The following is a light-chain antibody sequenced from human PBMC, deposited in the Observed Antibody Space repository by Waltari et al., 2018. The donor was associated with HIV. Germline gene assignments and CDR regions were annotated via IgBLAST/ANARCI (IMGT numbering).Light chain of an antibody. V-gene: IGLV3-25*03. CDR3: QSADTTGSLYV. CDR2: KDT. J-gene: IGLJ1*01. CDR1: ALPKQY. Sequence: SYDLTQPPSVSVSPGQTARITCSGNALPKQYAYWYQQKPGQAPVLLIYKDTERPSGIPELFSGSSSWTIVTLTISGVQAEDEADYYCQSADTTGSLYVFGTGTKVTV.